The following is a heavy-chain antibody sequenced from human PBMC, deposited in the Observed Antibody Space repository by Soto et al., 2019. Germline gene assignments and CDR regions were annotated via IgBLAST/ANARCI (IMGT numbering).Heavy chain of an antibody. CDR3: ARELQGCDAGVCYCYGLDV. J-gene: IGHJ6*01. CDR1: GDTISIPEFA. CDR2: IYYGGRT. D-gene: IGHD3-16*01. V-gene: IGHV4-61*08. Sequence: PSWTLSLTCTFSGDTISIPEFAWSWNRKNPGKGLEWIGYIYYGGRTNYNPSLKSRLTISVDTSKNQYSLMLSSVTAADTAVYYCARELQGCDAGVCYCYGLDVWRKRTTVTVSS.